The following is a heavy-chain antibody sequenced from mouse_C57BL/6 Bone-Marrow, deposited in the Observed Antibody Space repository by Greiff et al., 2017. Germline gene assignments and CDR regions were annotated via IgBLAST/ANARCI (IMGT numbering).Heavy chain of an antibody. CDR1: GYTFTTYP. V-gene: IGHV1-47*01. CDR2: FHPCTDDT. Sequence: QVQLKQSGPELVKPGASVKMSCKASGYTFTTYPMDWMKQNPGKSLEWIGNFHPCTDDTKYNEKFKGKATLTVEKSSTTVYLELSRLTSDDSAVYYCARSSTSGDWFDYWGQGTMLTVSA. J-gene: IGHJ3*01. D-gene: IGHD1-1*01. CDR3: ARSSTSGDWFDY.